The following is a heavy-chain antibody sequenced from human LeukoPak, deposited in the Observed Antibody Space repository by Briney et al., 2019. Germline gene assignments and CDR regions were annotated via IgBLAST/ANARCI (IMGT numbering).Heavy chain of an antibody. Sequence: ASVKVSCKASGYTFTSYDINWVRQATGQGLEWMGWMNPNSGNTGYAQKFQGRVTMTRNTSISTAYMELSSLRSEDTAVYYCVTFTYDSSGYSFEVADYWGQGTLVTVSS. CDR3: VTFTYDSSGYSFEVADY. V-gene: IGHV1-8*01. J-gene: IGHJ4*02. D-gene: IGHD3-22*01. CDR1: GYTFTSYD. CDR2: MNPNSGNT.